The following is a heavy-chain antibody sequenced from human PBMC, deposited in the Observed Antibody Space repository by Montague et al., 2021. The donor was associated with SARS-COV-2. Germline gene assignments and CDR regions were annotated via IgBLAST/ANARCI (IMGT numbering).Heavy chain of an antibody. CDR3: GRNFDL. J-gene: IGHJ4*02. Sequence: SLRLSCAASGFTFSASDMVWVRQAPGKGLEWVSTITSTSNHIYYAESVKGRFTIARDNAKNSLSLQMDSLRAEDTGVYYCGRNFDLWGQGTLVTVSS. CDR2: ITSTSNHI. D-gene: IGHD3-9*01. CDR1: GFTFSASD. V-gene: IGHV3-21*01.